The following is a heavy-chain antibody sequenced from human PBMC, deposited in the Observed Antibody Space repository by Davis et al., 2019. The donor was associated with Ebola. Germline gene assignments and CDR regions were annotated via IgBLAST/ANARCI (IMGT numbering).Heavy chain of an antibody. D-gene: IGHD5-18*01. V-gene: IGHV3-13*01. CDR1: GFTLSRYD. J-gene: IGHJ4*02. CDR2: IGTAGDT. CDR3: ARVRFGDTAVDY. Sequence: GESLKISCAASGFTLSRYDMHWVRQATGKGLEWVSAIGTAGDTYYPGSVKGRFTISRENAKNSLYLQMNSLRAEDTAVYYCARVRFGDTAVDYWGQGTLVTVSS.